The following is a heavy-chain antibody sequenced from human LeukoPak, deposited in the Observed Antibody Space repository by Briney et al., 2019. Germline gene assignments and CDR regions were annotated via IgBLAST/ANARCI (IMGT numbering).Heavy chain of an antibody. CDR3: AKVRDTRDWYKDAFDI. CDR2: ITGTGGST. J-gene: IGHJ3*02. CDR1: GFTFTSYA. V-gene: IGHV3-23*01. Sequence: GGSLRLSCAASGFTFTSYAMSRVRQAPGKGLEWVSVITGTGGSTYYAASVKGRFTVSRDNSKNTLYLQMSSLRAEDTAMYYCAKVRDTRDWYKDAFDIWGQGTRVTVSS. D-gene: IGHD6-19*01.